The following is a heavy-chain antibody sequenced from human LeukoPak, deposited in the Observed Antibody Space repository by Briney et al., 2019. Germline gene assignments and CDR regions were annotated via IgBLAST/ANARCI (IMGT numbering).Heavy chain of an antibody. V-gene: IGHV3-20*04. J-gene: IGHJ5*01. CDR2: INWNGGST. CDR3: ARTLGYSGYDSKGNWFHP. D-gene: IGHD5-12*01. CDR1: GFSFRNYW. Sequence: PGGSLRLSCAASGFSFRNYWMGWVRQAPGKGLEWVPGINWNGGSTGYADSVKGRFTVSRDNAKNSLYLQMNSMRAEDTALYYCARTLGYSGYDSKGNWFHPWREGSLVTASS.